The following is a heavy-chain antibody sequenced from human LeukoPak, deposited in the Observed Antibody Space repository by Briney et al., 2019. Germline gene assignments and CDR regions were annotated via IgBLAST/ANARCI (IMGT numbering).Heavy chain of an antibody. CDR1: GFTFSSYA. J-gene: IGHJ4*02. D-gene: IGHD2-2*01. Sequence: GGCLRLSCAASGFTFSSYAMHWVRQAPGKGLEWVAVISYDGSNKYYADSVKGRFTISRDNSKNTLYLQMNSLRAEDTAVYYCARDDCSSTSCHGYFDYWGQGTLVTVSS. V-gene: IGHV3-30*04. CDR2: ISYDGSNK. CDR3: ARDDCSSTSCHGYFDY.